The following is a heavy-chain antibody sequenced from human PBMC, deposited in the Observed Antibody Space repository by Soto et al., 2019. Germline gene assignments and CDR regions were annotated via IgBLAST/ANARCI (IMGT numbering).Heavy chain of an antibody. CDR2: IYYSGGT. D-gene: IGHD6-19*01. V-gene: IGHV4-39*01. J-gene: IGHJ4*02. CDR1: GGSISSSSYY. Sequence: PSETLSLTCTVSGGSISSSSYYWGWIRQPPGKGLEWFGSIYYSGGTYYNPSPKSRVTISVDTSKNQFSLKLSPVTAADTAVYYFARLFSSVAGIGPVGYWGQGTLVTVSS. CDR3: ARLFSSVAGIGPVGY.